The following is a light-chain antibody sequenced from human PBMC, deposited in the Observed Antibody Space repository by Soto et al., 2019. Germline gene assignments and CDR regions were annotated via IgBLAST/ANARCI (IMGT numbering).Light chain of an antibody. Sequence: DIQMTQSPSTLSASVGDRVTITCRASQNVDNWVAWYQQKPGKAPKFLIYDASNLESGVPSRFSGRGSGTEFTLTISSLQPDDVATYSCQRYNSNSRTFGQGTRV. V-gene: IGKV1-5*01. CDR1: QNVDNW. CDR3: QRYNSNSRT. CDR2: DAS. J-gene: IGKJ1*01.